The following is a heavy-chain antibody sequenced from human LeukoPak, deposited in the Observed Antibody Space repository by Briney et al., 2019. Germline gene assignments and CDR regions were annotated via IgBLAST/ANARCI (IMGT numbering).Heavy chain of an antibody. Sequence: GGSLRLSCAASGFTFSFYGMSWFRQAPGEGLEWVSAICAPSGSPYYADSVKGRFTISRDHSKNTLYLQLNSLRAEDTAVYYCAKDRHCSGGNCYYFDYWGQGTLVTVSS. D-gene: IGHD2-15*01. CDR1: GFTFSFYG. J-gene: IGHJ4*02. V-gene: IGHV3-23*01. CDR2: ICAPSGSP. CDR3: AKDRHCSGGNCYYFDY.